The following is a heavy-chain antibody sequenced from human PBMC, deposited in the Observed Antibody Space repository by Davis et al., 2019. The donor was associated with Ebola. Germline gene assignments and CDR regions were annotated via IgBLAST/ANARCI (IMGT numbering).Heavy chain of an antibody. V-gene: IGHV3-23*01. CDR2: ISGSGV. CDR1: GFTFSIYS. D-gene: IGHD3-3*01. J-gene: IGHJ6*04. CDR3: SKSGLSFGVVKYHYGMDV. Sequence: GESLKISCAASGFTFSIYSMSWVRQAPGKGLEWVSAISGSGVFYTDPVKGRFTVYRDNSKKTLYLQMNSLRAEDTAVYYCSKSGLSFGVVKYHYGMDVWGKGTTVTVSS.